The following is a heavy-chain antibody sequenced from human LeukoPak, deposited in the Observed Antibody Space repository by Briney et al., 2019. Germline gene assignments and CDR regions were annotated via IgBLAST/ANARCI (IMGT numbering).Heavy chain of an antibody. Sequence: PGGSLRLSCAASGFTFSSYAMSWVRQAPGKGLEWVSSISSSSSYIYYADSVKGRFTISRDNAKNSLYLQMNSLRAEDTAVYYCAREGGYSGYDHGPYGAFDIWGQGTMVTVSS. CDR3: AREGGYSGYDHGPYGAFDI. V-gene: IGHV3-21*01. J-gene: IGHJ3*02. D-gene: IGHD5-12*01. CDR1: GFTFSSYA. CDR2: ISSSSSYI.